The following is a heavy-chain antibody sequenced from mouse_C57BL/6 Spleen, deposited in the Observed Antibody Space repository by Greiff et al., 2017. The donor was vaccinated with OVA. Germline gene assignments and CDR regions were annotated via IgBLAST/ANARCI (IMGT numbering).Heavy chain of an antibody. CDR2: IYPGDGDT. V-gene: IGHV1-80*01. CDR1: GYAFSSYW. D-gene: IGHD1-1*01. CDR3: ARSPITTVVATDWYFDV. Sequence: QVQLQQSGAELVKPGASVKISCKASGYAFSSYWMNWVKQRPGKGLEWIGQIYPGDGDTNYNGKFKGKATLTADKSSSTADMQLSSLTSEDSAVYFCARSPITTVVATDWYFDVWGTGTTVTVSS. J-gene: IGHJ1*03.